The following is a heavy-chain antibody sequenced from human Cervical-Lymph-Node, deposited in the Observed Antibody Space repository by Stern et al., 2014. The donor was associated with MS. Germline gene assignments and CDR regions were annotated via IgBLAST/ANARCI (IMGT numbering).Heavy chain of an antibody. V-gene: IGHV4-59*01. CDR1: GGSISSYY. Sequence: VQLVESGPGLVKPSETLSLTCTVSGGSISSYYWSWIRQPPGKGLEWIGYIYYSGSTNYNPSRKSRVTISVDTSKNQFSLKLSSVTAADTAVYYCARGSGWLRLDYWGQGTLVTVSS. D-gene: IGHD5-12*01. J-gene: IGHJ4*02. CDR2: IYYSGST. CDR3: ARGSGWLRLDY.